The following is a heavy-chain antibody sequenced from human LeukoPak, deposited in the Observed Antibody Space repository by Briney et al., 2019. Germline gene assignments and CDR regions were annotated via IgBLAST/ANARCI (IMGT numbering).Heavy chain of an antibody. D-gene: IGHD6-13*01. CDR2: IIPIFGTA. Sequence: SVKVSCKASGGTFSSYAISWVRQAPGQGLEWMGGIIPIFGTANYAQSFQGRVTMTADESTSTAYMELSSLRSEDTAVYYCATSSRTYSSTDYWGQGTLVTVSS. J-gene: IGHJ4*02. V-gene: IGHV1-69*13. CDR1: GGTFSSYA. CDR3: ATSSRTYSSTDY.